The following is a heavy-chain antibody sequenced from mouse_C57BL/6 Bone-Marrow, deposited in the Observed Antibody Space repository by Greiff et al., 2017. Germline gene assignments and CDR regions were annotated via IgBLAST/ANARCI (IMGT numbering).Heavy chain of an antibody. V-gene: IGHV1-55*01. Sequence: QVQLPQPGAELVKPGASVKMSCKASGYTFTSYWITWVKQRPGQGLEWIGDIYPGSGSTNYNEKFKSKATLTVDTSSSTAYMQLSSLTSEDSAVYYCARGYYYGSSYFWYFDVWGTGTTVTGSS. CDR3: ARGYYYGSSYFWYFDV. D-gene: IGHD1-1*01. J-gene: IGHJ1*03. CDR1: GYTFTSYW. CDR2: IYPGSGST.